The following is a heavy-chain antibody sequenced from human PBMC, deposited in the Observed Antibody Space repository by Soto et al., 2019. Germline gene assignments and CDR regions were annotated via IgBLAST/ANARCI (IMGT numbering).Heavy chain of an antibody. CDR1: RASIVSGGSS. J-gene: IGHJ5*02. CDR2: TYHSGTA. D-gene: IGHD3-10*01. Sequence: TLSLTCSVSRASIVSGGSSCTWFRQPQGKGREWSGYTYHSGTAFDDPSLENRVTISLARSKNHFSLKLTSVTAADTAVYYCTRGYGSTYNWFDPWGQGILVTVSS. V-gene: IGHV4-30-2*01. CDR3: TRGYGSTYNWFDP.